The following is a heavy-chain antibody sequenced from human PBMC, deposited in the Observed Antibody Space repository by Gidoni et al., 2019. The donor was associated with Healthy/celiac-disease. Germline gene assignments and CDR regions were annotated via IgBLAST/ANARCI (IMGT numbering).Heavy chain of an antibody. CDR2: INPNNGGT. Sequence: QVQLVQSGAEVKKPGASVKVSCKATGYTFTGDHMHWVRQAPGQGSEWMGWINPNNGGTNYAQKVQGWVTMTRDTSISTAYMELSRLRSDDTAVYYCARASHDYYDSSGYFIDYWGQGTLVTVSS. CDR1: GYTFTGDH. J-gene: IGHJ4*02. V-gene: IGHV1-2*04. D-gene: IGHD3-22*01. CDR3: ARASHDYYDSSGYFIDY.